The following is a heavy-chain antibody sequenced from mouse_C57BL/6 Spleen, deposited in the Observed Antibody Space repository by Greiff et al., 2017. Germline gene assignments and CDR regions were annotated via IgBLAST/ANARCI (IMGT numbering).Heavy chain of an antibody. Sequence: VQLQQSGPELVKPGASVKISCKASGYTFTDYYMNWVKQSHGKSLEWIGDINPNNGGTSYNQKFKGKATLTVDKSSSTAYMELRSLTSEDSAVYYCARSPTYSNYVDYWGQGTTLTVSS. CDR2: INPNNGGT. J-gene: IGHJ2*01. D-gene: IGHD2-5*01. CDR1: GYTFTDYY. CDR3: ARSPTYSNYVDY. V-gene: IGHV1-26*01.